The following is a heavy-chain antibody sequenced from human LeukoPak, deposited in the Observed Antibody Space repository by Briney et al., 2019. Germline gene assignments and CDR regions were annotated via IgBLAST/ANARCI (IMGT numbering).Heavy chain of an antibody. J-gene: IGHJ6*02. D-gene: IGHD1-7*01. CDR1: GFTFSTYG. CDR2: VSYDGSNR. V-gene: IGHV3-30*18. CDR3: AKDGQELVKWFYDYGMDV. Sequence: GSLRLSCAASGFTFSTYGMFWVRQAPGKGLEWVAVVSYDGSNRYYAESLKGRFTITRDNSKNTLYLQMNSLRVDDTAVYYCAKDGQELVKWFYDYGMDVWGQGTTVTVSS.